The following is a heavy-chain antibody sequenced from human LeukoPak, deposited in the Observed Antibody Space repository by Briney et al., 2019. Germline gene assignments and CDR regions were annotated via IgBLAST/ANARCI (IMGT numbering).Heavy chain of an antibody. CDR3: AKSYYGDYVRVVY. V-gene: IGHV3-23*01. Sequence: GGSLRLSCAASGFTFSSYAMSWVRQAPGKGLEWVSAISGSGGSAYYADSVKGRFTISSDNSKNTLYLQMNSLRAEDTAVYYCAKSYYGDYVRVVYWGQGTLVTVSS. J-gene: IGHJ4*02. CDR1: GFTFSSYA. D-gene: IGHD4-17*01. CDR2: ISGSGGSA.